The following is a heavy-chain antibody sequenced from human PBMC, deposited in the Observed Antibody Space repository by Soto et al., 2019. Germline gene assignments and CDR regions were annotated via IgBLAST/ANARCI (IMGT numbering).Heavy chain of an antibody. Sequence: PSETLSLTCTVSGGSISSGGYYWSWIRQHPGKGLEWIGEINYSGSTNYNPSLKSRVTLSVDTSKNQFSLKLLSSVTAADTAVYYCARGRTAPGRPHSDYFDYWSQGTLVTVSS. V-gene: IGHV4-31*03. D-gene: IGHD6-13*01. CDR1: GGSISSGGYY. CDR3: ARGRTAPGRPHSDYFDY. J-gene: IGHJ4*01. CDR2: INYSGST.